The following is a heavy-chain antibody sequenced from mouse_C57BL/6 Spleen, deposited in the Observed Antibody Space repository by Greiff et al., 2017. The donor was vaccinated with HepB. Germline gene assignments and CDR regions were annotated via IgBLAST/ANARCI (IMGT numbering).Heavy chain of an antibody. CDR1: GFTFSSYA. Sequence: EVMVVESGEGLVKPGGSLKLSCAASGFTFSSYAMSWVRQTPEKRLEWVAYISSGGDYIYYADTVKGRFTISRDNARNTLDLQMSSLKSEDTAMYYCTRNGNYGGYYAMDYWGQGTSVTVSS. V-gene: IGHV5-9-1*02. J-gene: IGHJ4*01. CDR2: ISSGGDYI. CDR3: TRNGNYGGYYAMDY. D-gene: IGHD2-1*01.